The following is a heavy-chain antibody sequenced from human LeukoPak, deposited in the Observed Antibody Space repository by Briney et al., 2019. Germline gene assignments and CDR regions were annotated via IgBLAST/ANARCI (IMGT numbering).Heavy chain of an antibody. V-gene: IGHV1-18*01. J-gene: IGHJ4*02. CDR2: ISAYNGNT. D-gene: IGHD5-12*01. CDR1: GYTFTSYG. Sequence: GASVKVSCKASGYTFTSYGISWVRQAPGQGLEWMGWISAYNGNTNYAQKLQGRVTMTRNTSISTAYMELSSLRSEDTAVYYCARGYSGYDFLYWGQGTLVTVSS. CDR3: ARGYSGYDFLY.